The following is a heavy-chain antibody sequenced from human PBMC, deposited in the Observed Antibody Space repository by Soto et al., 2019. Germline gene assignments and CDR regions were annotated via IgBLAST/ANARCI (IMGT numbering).Heavy chain of an antibody. J-gene: IGHJ6*02. Sequence: SETLSLTCAVYGGSFSGYYWSWIRQPPGKGLEWIGEINHSGSTNYNPSLKSRVTISVDTSKNQFSLKLSSVTAADTAVYYCARGKAVADYYYYGMDVWCQGTTVTVSS. D-gene: IGHD6-19*01. V-gene: IGHV4-34*01. CDR3: ARGKAVADYYYYGMDV. CDR2: INHSGST. CDR1: GGSFSGYY.